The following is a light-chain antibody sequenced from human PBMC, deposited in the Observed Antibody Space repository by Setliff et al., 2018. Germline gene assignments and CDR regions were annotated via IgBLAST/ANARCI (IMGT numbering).Light chain of an antibody. CDR3: SSYEGSNNYV. Sequence: QSALAQPPSASGSPGQSVTISCTGTSSDVSGYNYVSWYQQHPGKAPKLMIYEVSKRPSGVPDRFSGSKSGNTASLTVSGLQAEDEADYYCSSYEGSNNYVFGTWTKVTVL. CDR1: SSDVSGYNY. J-gene: IGLJ1*01. CDR2: EVS. V-gene: IGLV2-8*01.